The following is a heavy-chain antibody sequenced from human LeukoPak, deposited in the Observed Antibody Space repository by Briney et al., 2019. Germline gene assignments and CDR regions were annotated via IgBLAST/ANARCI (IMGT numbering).Heavy chain of an antibody. Sequence: SETLSLTCTVSGGSISSYYWSWIRQPPGKGLEWIGYIYYSGSTNYNPSLKSRVTISVDTSKNQFSLKLSSVTAADTAVYYCARPGDGYNFDYWGQGTLVTVSS. CDR1: GGSISSYY. D-gene: IGHD5-24*01. V-gene: IGHV4-59*08. CDR2: IYYSGST. J-gene: IGHJ4*02. CDR3: ARPGDGYNFDY.